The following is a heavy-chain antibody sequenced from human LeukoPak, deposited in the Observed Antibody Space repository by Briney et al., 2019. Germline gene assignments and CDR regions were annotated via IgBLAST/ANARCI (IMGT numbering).Heavy chain of an antibody. CDR1: GFTVSVNY. D-gene: IGHD3-10*01. Sequence: GGSLRLSCAAFGFTVSVNYMSWVRQAPGKGLEWVANIKEDGSKTFYVDSVKGRFTISRDNAKNSLYLQMNSLRAEDTAVYYCARDPYYYDSGSFAAFDIWGQGTMVTVSS. CDR3: ARDPYYYDSGSFAAFDI. J-gene: IGHJ3*02. V-gene: IGHV3-7*01. CDR2: IKEDGSKT.